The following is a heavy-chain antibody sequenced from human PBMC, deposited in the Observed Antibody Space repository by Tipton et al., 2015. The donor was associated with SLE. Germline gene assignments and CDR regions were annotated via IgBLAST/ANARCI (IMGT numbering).Heavy chain of an antibody. D-gene: IGHD3-16*01. CDR1: GYTFTSYG. J-gene: IGHJ4*02. CDR2: ISAYNGDT. V-gene: IGHV1-18*01. CDR3: ARDHDYGDD. Sequence: QSGAEVRKPGASVDVSCKASGYTFTSYGISWVRQAPGQGLEWMGWISAYNGDTNYAQNFQGRVTMTTDTSTSTVYMEVRSLTSDDTAVYYCARDHDYGDDWGQGTLVTVSS.